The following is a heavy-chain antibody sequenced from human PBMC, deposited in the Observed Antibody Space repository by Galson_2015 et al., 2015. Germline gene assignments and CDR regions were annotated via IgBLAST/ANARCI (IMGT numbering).Heavy chain of an antibody. D-gene: IGHD6-13*01. Sequence: QSGAEVKKPGESLRISCKASGYTFTSYGISWARQAPGQGLEWMGWISAYNGNTNYAQKLQGRVTMTTDTSTSTAYMELRSLRSDDTAVYYCARDLGIAAAVDYWGQGTLVTVSS. CDR2: ISAYNGNT. J-gene: IGHJ4*02. CDR1: GYTFTSYG. V-gene: IGHV1-18*01. CDR3: ARDLGIAAAVDY.